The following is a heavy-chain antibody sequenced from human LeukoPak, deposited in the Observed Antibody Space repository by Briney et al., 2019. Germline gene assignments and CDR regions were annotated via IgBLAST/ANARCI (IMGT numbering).Heavy chain of an antibody. J-gene: IGHJ6*02. CDR3: ARDPAPGCSSTSCYDYYYYGMDV. CDR2: IIPILGIA. V-gene: IGHV1-69*04. D-gene: IGHD2-2*01. Sequence: SVKVSCKASGGSFSSYTISWVRQAPGQGLEWMGRIIPILGIANYAQKFQGRVTITADKSTSTAYMELSSLRSEDTAVYYCARDPAPGCSSTSCYDYYYYGMDVWGQGTTVTVSS. CDR1: GGSFSSYT.